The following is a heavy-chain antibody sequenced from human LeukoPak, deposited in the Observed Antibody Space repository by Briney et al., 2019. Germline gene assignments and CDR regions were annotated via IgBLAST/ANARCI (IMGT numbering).Heavy chain of an antibody. Sequence: QPGRSLRLSCAASGFNFGSYGMHWVRQAPGKGLEWVAFISYDGSHEYYADSVKGRFTISRDSSRNTLYLQMDSLRPEDTAMYYCSKSAVAGTHYYYYDMDVWGQGTTVTVSS. CDR2: ISYDGSHE. V-gene: IGHV3-30*18. D-gene: IGHD6-19*01. CDR1: GFNFGSYG. J-gene: IGHJ6*02. CDR3: SKSAVAGTHYYYYDMDV.